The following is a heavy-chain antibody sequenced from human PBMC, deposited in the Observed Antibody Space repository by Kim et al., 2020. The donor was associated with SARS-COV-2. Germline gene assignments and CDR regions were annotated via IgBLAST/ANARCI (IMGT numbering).Heavy chain of an antibody. CDR1: GFTFSSYE. J-gene: IGHJ4*02. CDR3: ARDHLWSLTFDY. D-gene: IGHD3-10*01. V-gene: IGHV3-48*03. CDR2: ISSSGSTI. Sequence: GGSLRLSCAAYGFTFSSYEMNWVRQAPGKGREWVSYISSSGSTIYYADSVKGRFTISRDNAKNSLYLQMNSLRAEDTAVYYCARDHLWSLTFDYWGQGTLVTVSS.